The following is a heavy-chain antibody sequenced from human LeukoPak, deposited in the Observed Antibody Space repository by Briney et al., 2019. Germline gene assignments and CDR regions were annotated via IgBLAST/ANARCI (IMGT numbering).Heavy chain of an antibody. Sequence: ASVKVSCKASGYTFTGYYMHWVRQAPGQGLEWMGWINPNSGGTNYAQKFQGRVTMTRDTSISTAYMELSRLRSDDTAVYYCARDSFGVRGVRPDDAFDIWGQGTMVTVSS. CDR2: INPNSGGT. D-gene: IGHD3-10*01. CDR1: GYTFTGYY. V-gene: IGHV1-2*02. CDR3: ARDSFGVRGVRPDDAFDI. J-gene: IGHJ3*02.